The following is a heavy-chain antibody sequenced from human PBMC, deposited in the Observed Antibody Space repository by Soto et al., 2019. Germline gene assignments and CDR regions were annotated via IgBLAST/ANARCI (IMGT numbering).Heavy chain of an antibody. D-gene: IGHD2-2*03. J-gene: IGHJ5*02. Sequence: EVQLVESGGGLVQPGRSLRLSCAASGFTFDDYAMHWVRQAPGKGLEWVSGISWNSGSIGYADSVKGRFTISRDNAKNSLDLQMNTASAEDTAVYYCAPGLDIVVGPAAYNWFDPWGQGTLVTVSS. CDR2: ISWNSGSI. CDR3: APGLDIVVGPAAYNWFDP. CDR1: GFTFDDYA. V-gene: IGHV3-9*01.